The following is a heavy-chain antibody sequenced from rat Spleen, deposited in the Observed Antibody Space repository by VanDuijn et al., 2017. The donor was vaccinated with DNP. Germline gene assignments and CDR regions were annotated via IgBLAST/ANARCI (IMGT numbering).Heavy chain of an antibody. V-gene: IGHV5-7*01. Sequence: EVQLVESGGGLVQPGRSLKLSCAASGFTFTFYGMAWVRQAPKKGLEWVAIISHSDDTTYYPDSVRGRFTISRDNAESILYLQMDSLRSEDTATYYCARGSSSIYWYFDFWGPGTMVTVSS. CDR2: ISHSDDTT. D-gene: IGHD1-2*01. J-gene: IGHJ1*01. CDR3: ARGSSSIYWYFDF. CDR1: GFTFTFYG.